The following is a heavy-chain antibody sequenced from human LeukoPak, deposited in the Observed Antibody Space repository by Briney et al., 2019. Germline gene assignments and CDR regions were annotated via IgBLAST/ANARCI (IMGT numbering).Heavy chain of an antibody. CDR1: GGSFSGYY. V-gene: IGHV4-34*01. Sequence: SETPSLTCAVYGGSFSGYYWSWIRQPPGKGLEWIGEINHSGSTNYNPSLKSRVTISVDTSKNQFSLKLSSVTAADTAVYYCARGPIRPHFGFDPWGQGTLVTVSS. D-gene: IGHD3-3*02. CDR2: INHSGST. CDR3: ARGPIRPHFGFDP. J-gene: IGHJ5*02.